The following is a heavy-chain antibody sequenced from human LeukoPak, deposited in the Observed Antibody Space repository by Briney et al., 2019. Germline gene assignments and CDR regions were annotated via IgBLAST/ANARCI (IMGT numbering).Heavy chain of an antibody. V-gene: IGHV4-39*01. CDR2: IVDIVCT. D-gene: IGHD1-26*01. CDR1: VGSISSISVY. J-gene: IGHJ4*02. Sequence: SEALSLTCTVPVGSISSISVYWGWIRQPPGKWLEWIVIIVDIVCTYYNPSRKTRFAASVNTSKNQCFLKLSALTPADTAVYYCAKTISLAQWELRRDAFDYWGQGTLVTVSS. CDR3: AKTISLAQWELRRDAFDY.